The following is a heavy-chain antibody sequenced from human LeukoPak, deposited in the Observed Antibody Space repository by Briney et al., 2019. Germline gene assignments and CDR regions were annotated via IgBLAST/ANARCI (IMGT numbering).Heavy chain of an antibody. CDR2: IYSGGST. D-gene: IGHD6-19*01. Sequence: GGSLRLSCAASGFTVSSNYMSWVRQAPGKGLEWVPVIYSGGSTYYADSVKGRFTVSRDNSKNTLYLQMNSLRAEDTAVYYCARLQAGYFDYWGQGTLVTVSS. V-gene: IGHV3-53*01. CDR3: ARLQAGYFDY. CDR1: GFTVSSNY. J-gene: IGHJ4*02.